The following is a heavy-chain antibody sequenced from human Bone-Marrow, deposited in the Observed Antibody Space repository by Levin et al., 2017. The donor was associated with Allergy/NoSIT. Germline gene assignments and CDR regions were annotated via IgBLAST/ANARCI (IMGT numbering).Heavy chain of an antibody. D-gene: IGHD6-19*01. CDR2: TRNKANIYTT. CDR1: GFSFNDHS. V-gene: IGHV3-72*01. J-gene: IGHJ4*02. CDR3: AREGDSSAYYIDFDY. Sequence: GGSLRLSCAASGFSFNDHSMNWVRQAPGKGLEWVGRTRNKANIYTTEYAASVKGRFTISRDDSRSSLFLQMNSLKTEDTSVYYCAREGDSSAYYIDFDYWGQGTLVTVSS.